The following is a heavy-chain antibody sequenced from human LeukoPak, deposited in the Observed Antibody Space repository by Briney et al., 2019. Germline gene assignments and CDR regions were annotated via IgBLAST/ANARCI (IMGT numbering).Heavy chain of an antibody. D-gene: IGHD4/OR15-4a*01. CDR1: GFTVSSDS. Sequence: GGSLRLSCTVSGFTVSSDSMSWVRQAPGKGLEWVSFIYSGGSTHYSDSVKGRFTISRDNSKNTLYLQMISLRAEDTAVYYCARRAGAYSHPYDYWGQGTLVTVSS. CDR3: ARRAGAYSHPYDY. CDR2: IYSGGST. V-gene: IGHV3-53*01. J-gene: IGHJ4*02.